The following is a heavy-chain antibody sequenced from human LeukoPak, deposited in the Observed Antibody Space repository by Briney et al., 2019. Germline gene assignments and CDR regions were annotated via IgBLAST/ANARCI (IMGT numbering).Heavy chain of an antibody. Sequence: ASVKVSCKASVYTFTSYDINWVRQATGQGLEWMGWMNPNSGNTGYAQKFQGRVTITRNTSISTAYMELSSLRSEDTAVYYCARGREPWLPDYWGQGTLVTVSS. V-gene: IGHV1-8*03. J-gene: IGHJ4*02. D-gene: IGHD1-26*01. CDR1: VYTFTSYD. CDR2: MNPNSGNT. CDR3: ARGREPWLPDY.